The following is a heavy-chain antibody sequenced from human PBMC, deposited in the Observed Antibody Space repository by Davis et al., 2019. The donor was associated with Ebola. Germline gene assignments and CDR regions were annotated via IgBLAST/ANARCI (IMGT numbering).Heavy chain of an antibody. CDR2: IIPIFGTT. Sequence: SVKVSCKASGGTFSRHGISWVRQAPGQGLEWMGGIIPIFGTTNYAQKFQGRVTINTDESTSTAYMELSSLSSEDTAVYYCARDLPPHFGMDVWGQGTTVTVS. CDR1: GGTFSRHG. V-gene: IGHV1-69*05. CDR3: ARDLPPHFGMDV. J-gene: IGHJ6*02.